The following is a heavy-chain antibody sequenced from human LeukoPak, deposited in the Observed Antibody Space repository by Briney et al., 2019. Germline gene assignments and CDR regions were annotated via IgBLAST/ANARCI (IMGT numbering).Heavy chain of an antibody. CDR3: ARAGRGYYYGSGRQIQFDY. CDR2: IYYSGST. D-gene: IGHD3-10*01. CDR1: GGSISSGSYY. Sequence: SETLSLTCTVSGGSISSGSYYWSWIRQPAGKGLEWIGYIYYSGSTNYNPSLKSRVTISVDTSKNQFSLKLSSVTAADTAVYYCARAGRGYYYGSGRQIQFDYWGQGTLVTVSS. J-gene: IGHJ4*02. V-gene: IGHV4-61*10.